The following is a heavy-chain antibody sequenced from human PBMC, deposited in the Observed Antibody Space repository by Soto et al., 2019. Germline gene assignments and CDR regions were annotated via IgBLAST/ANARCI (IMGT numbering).Heavy chain of an antibody. CDR2: IIPILGIA. D-gene: IGHD3-10*01. CDR1: GGTFSRYT. CDR3: AREGITMVRGVKHNWFDP. V-gene: IGHV1-69*04. J-gene: IGHJ5*02. Sequence: SVKVSCKASGGTFSRYTISWVRQAPGQGLEWMGRIIPILGIANYAQKFQGRVTITADKSTSTAYMELSSLRSEDTAVYYCAREGITMVRGVKHNWFDPWGQGTLVTVSS.